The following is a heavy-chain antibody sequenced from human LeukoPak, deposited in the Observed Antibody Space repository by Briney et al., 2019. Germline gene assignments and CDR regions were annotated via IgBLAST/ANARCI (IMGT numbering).Heavy chain of an antibody. J-gene: IGHJ4*02. CDR3: ARDDSYGLDY. Sequence: GGSLRLSCAASGFTFSNYEMNWVRQAPGKGLEWVSYISSSGSTIYYADSVKGRFTISRDNAKNSLYLQMNGLRAEDTAVYYCARDDSYGLDYWGQGTRVTVSS. V-gene: IGHV3-48*03. CDR2: ISSSGSTI. D-gene: IGHD5-18*01. CDR1: GFTFSNYE.